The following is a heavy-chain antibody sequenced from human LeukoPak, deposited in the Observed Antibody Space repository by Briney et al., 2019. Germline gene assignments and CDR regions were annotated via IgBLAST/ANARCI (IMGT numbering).Heavy chain of an antibody. D-gene: IGHD1-26*01. CDR1: GFTFSRYS. V-gene: IGHV3-21*01. CDR3: ARGFLVGADAFDI. Sequence: GGSLRLSCAASGFTFSRYSMNWVRQAPGKGLEWVSSISIGNTYIYYADSVKGRFTISRDNAKNSLYLQLNSLRAEDTAVYYCARGFLVGADAFDIWGQGTMLTVSS. CDR2: ISIGNTYI. J-gene: IGHJ3*02.